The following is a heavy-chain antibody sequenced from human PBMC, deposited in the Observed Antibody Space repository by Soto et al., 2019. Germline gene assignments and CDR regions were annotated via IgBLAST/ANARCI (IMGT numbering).Heavy chain of an antibody. Sequence: GGSLRLSCAASGFTFSSYAMSWVRQAPGKGLEWVSAISYGGGTTYYADSVKGRFTISRDNSKNTLYLQMNSLRAEDTAVYYCAKNPGYYYDSTGYHFDCWGQGTLVTVSS. CDR3: AKNPGYYYDSTGYHFDC. J-gene: IGHJ4*02. V-gene: IGHV3-23*01. D-gene: IGHD3-22*01. CDR1: GFTFSSYA. CDR2: ISYGGGTT.